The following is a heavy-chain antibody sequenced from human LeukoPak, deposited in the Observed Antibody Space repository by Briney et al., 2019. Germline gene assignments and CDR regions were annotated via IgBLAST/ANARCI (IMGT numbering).Heavy chain of an antibody. J-gene: IGHJ4*02. CDR2: ISSSGSTI. V-gene: IGHV3-48*03. CDR3: ARDLQPFLWSNSDY. D-gene: IGHD1-1*01. Sequence: PGGSLRLSCAASGFTFSSYEMNWVRQAPGKGLEWVSYISSSGSTIYYADSVKGRFTISRDNAKNSLYLHMNSLRAEDTAVYYCARDLQPFLWSNSDYWGQGTLVTVSS. CDR1: GFTFSSYE.